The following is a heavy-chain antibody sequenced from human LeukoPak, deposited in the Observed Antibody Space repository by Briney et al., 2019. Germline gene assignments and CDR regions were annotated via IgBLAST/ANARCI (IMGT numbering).Heavy chain of an antibody. J-gene: IGHJ4*02. CDR3: ARPSPPGDGYNPCDY. CDR2: ISNDERNK. CDR1: GFTFNIYA. D-gene: IGHD5-24*01. Sequence: GGSLRLSCTASGFTFNIYAMGWVRQAPGKGLEWVAVISNDERNKYYTDSVKGRFTNSRDNSKSTVYLQMNSLRPEDTAVYYCARPSPPGDGYNPCDYWGPGALVIVSS. V-gene: IGHV3-30*04.